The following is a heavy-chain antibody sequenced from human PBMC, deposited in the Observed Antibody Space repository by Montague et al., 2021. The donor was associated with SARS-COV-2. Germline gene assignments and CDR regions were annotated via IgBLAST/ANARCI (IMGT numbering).Heavy chain of an antibody. J-gene: IGHJ6*02. CDR2: IFYTGST. CDR3: ARAENICVIPNCVNDIDV. V-gene: IGHV4-59*01. Sequence: SETLSLTCSVSGGSTSNYYWNWIRQSPGKGLQWIGYIFYTGSTKFNPSLKRRVSMSIDTSKNHFSLRLSAVTAADTAGYYCARAENICVIPNCVNDIDVWGQGTTVTVSS. D-gene: IGHD1-1*01. CDR1: GGSTSNYY.